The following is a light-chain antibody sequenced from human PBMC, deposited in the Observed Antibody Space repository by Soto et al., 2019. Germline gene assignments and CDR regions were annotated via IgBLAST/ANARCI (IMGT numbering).Light chain of an antibody. CDR2: GAS. Sequence: IQLTQSPSSLSASVGDRVTITCRASQGVWNYLAWFQQRPGKAPTLLIFGASTLQNGVPPRFSGGGFGTEFTLNISSLQPEDFATYYCQQSYSSLFTFGPGTKVDIK. CDR1: QGVWNY. CDR3: QQSYSSLFT. J-gene: IGKJ3*01. V-gene: IGKV1-9*01.